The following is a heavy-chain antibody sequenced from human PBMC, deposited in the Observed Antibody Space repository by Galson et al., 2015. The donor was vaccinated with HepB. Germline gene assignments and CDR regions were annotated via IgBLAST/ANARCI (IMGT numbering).Heavy chain of an antibody. CDR1: GFTFGDYY. D-gene: IGHD5-12*01. Sequence: SLRLSCAASGFTFGDYYMNWIRQAPGKGLEWVPNVSYSNTYTNYADSVKGRFTISKDNAKNLLYLQMNSLRVEDTAVYYCARGGYRGYDGGHFDYWGQGALVIVSS. CDR2: VSYSNTYT. V-gene: IGHV3-11*06. CDR3: ARGGYRGYDGGHFDY. J-gene: IGHJ4*02.